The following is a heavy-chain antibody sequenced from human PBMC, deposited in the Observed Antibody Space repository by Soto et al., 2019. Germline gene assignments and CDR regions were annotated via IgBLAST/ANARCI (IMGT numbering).Heavy chain of an antibody. CDR2: IYYMGRT. D-gene: IGHD1-26*01. CDR1: DSNSPYN. Sequence: PSETLSLTCTVDSNSPYNWNWIGQSPGKGLEWIGYIYYMGRTNYNPSLRSRVTMSIDTSRNQFSLKLRSVTAADTAVYYCARDPVGVTHFDYWGQGALVTVSS. V-gene: IGHV4-59*01. CDR3: ARDPVGVTHFDY. J-gene: IGHJ4*02.